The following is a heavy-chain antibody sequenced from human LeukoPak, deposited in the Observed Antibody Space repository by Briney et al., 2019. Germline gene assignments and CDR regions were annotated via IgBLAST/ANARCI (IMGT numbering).Heavy chain of an antibody. D-gene: IGHD2-15*01. V-gene: IGHV3-30*02. J-gene: IGHJ4*02. Sequence: QPGGSLRLSCAASGFTFSRYGMHWVRQAPGKGLEWVAFIRYDGSNKYYADSVKGRFTISRDNSRNTLYLQMNSLRAEDTAVYYCAKEYCGGGSCLNYWGQGTLVTVSS. CDR3: AKEYCGGGSCLNY. CDR2: IRYDGSNK. CDR1: GFTFSRYG.